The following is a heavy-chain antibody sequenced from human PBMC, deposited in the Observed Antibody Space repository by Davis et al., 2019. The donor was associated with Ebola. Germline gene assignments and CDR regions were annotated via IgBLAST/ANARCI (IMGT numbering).Heavy chain of an antibody. CDR3: ARADLGGKQLVY. V-gene: IGHV4-34*01. J-gene: IGHJ4*02. Sequence: ESLKISCAASRFTFSDYVMNWVRQPPGKGLEWIGEINHTGSTNSNPSLKSRLIISRDTSKNQFSLQLNSVTAADTAVYYCARADLGGKQLVYWGQGTLVTVSS. CDR1: RFTFSDYV. CDR2: INHTGST. D-gene: IGHD6-13*01.